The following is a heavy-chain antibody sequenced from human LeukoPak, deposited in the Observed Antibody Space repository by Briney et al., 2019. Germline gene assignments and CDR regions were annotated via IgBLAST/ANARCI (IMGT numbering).Heavy chain of an antibody. D-gene: IGHD4-17*01. V-gene: IGHV3-23*01. CDR1: GFTFSSYA. Sequence: PGGSLRLSCEASGFTFSSYAMSWVRQAPGKGLEWVSGISVSGDSTYYADSVKGRFTISRDNSKNTLYLQMNSLRAEDTAVYYCARGVTTGNWYFDLWGRGTLVTVSS. CDR3: ARGVTTGNWYFDL. CDR2: ISVSGDST. J-gene: IGHJ2*01.